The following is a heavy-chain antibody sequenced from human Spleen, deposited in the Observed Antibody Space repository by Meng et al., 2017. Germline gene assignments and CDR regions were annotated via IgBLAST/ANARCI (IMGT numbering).Heavy chain of an antibody. V-gene: IGHV4-4*02. J-gene: IGHJ4*02. Sequence: SETLSLTCAVSGASISSDWWSWVRQPPGKGLEWIGVIYQTGSTNYNPSLKSRVTISIDKSKNQFSLRLTSVTAADTALYYCARDPTAVAGYFDYWGRGTLVTVSS. D-gene: IGHD6-19*01. CDR1: GASISSDW. CDR3: ARDPTAVAGYFDY. CDR2: IYQTGST.